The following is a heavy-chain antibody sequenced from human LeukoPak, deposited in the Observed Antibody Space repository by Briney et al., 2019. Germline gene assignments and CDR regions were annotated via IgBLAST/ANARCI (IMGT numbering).Heavy chain of an antibody. V-gene: IGHV4-30-4*01. D-gene: IGHD5-18*01. Sequence: SETLSLTCTVSGGSISSGDYYWSWIRQPPGKGLEWIGYIYYSGSTYYNPSLKSRVTIPVDTSKNQFSLKLSSVTAADTAVYYCAREEVGYSYGYKWFDPWGQGTLVTVSS. CDR3: AREEVGYSYGYKWFDP. CDR1: GGSISSGDYY. J-gene: IGHJ5*02. CDR2: IYYSGST.